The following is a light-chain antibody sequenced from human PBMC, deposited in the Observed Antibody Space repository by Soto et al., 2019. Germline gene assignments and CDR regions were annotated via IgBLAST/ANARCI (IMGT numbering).Light chain of an antibody. J-gene: IGKJ4*01. CDR3: QQRSNWQVT. CDR1: QSVSSY. Sequence: EIVLTQSPATLSLSPGERATLSCRASQSVSSYLAWYQQKPGQAPRLLIYDASNRATGIPARFSGSGSGTDFTRTISSLEPEDFAVYYCQQRSNWQVTFGGGTKVEIK. CDR2: DAS. V-gene: IGKV3-11*01.